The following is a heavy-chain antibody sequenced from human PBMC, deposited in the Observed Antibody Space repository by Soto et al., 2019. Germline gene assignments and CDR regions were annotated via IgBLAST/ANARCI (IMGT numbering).Heavy chain of an antibody. CDR1: GGSTSSDNY. Sequence: QVQLQESGPGLVKPSQTLSLTCTVSGGSTSSDNYWRWIRQPPGKGLEWIGHIYYSGNTDYNPSLKSRLAISIDTSKNQFSLKLSSVTAADTDVYFCAREGGESSDGLYYFDSWGQGSLVTVSS. CDR2: IYYSGNT. D-gene: IGHD3-16*01. CDR3: AREGGESSDGLYYFDS. V-gene: IGHV4-30-4*01. J-gene: IGHJ4*02.